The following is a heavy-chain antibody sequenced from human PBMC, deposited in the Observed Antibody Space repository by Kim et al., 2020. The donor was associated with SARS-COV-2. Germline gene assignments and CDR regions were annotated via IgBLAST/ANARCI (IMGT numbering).Heavy chain of an antibody. Sequence: RTDYGAPVKGRFTISRDDSKNTLYLQMNSLKTEDTAVYYCTTRKWGTFDYWGQGTLVTVSS. CDR2: RT. J-gene: IGHJ4*02. D-gene: IGHD3-16*01. CDR3: TTRKWGTFDY. V-gene: IGHV3-15*01.